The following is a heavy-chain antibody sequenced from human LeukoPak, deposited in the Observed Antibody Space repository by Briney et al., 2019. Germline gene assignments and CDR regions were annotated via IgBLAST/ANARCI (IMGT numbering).Heavy chain of an antibody. V-gene: IGHV3-23*01. CDR1: GFTFSDYA. CDR3: AYLDSSGYYYGRLRY. Sequence: GGSLRLSCAASGFTFSDYAMSWVRQTPAKGLESVSSISAGGDRTHYADSVKGRFTVSRDNSKNTLYLHMNSLRAEDTAVYFCAYLDSSGYYYGRLRYWGQGTPVTVSS. D-gene: IGHD3-22*01. J-gene: IGHJ4*02. CDR2: ISAGGDRT.